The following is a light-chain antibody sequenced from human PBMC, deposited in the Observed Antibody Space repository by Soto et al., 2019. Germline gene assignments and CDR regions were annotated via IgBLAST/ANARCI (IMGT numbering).Light chain of an antibody. CDR2: DAS. CDR3: QQRSNWPLT. J-gene: IGKJ4*01. CDR1: QTVSNY. Sequence: EIVLTQSPANLCLSPGEGATVSCRASQTVSNYLAWYQQKPGQAPRLLIYDASNRATGIPARFSGSGSGTDFTLTISSLEPEDFAVYYCQQRSNWPLTFGGGTKVEIK. V-gene: IGKV3-11*01.